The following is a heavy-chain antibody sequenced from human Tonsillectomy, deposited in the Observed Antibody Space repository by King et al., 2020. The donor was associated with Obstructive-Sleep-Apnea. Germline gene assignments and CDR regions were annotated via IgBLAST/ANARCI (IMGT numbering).Heavy chain of an antibody. Sequence: VQLVESGGGFVQPGGSLRLSCAASLFTHPMSWVRQAPGKGLEWVSTISYNGDTTYYADSVKGRFTVSRDKSKSTLFLQMNSLRVEDTAFYYCAKGQGLAVYAGKFDYWGQGTLVTVSS. CDR2: ISYNGDTT. D-gene: IGHD2-8*01. J-gene: IGHJ4*02. CDR1: LFTHP. CDR3: AKGQGLAVYAGKFDY. V-gene: IGHV3-23*04.